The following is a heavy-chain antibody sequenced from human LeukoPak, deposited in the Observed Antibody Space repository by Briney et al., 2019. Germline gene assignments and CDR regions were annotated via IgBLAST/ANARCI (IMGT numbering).Heavy chain of an antibody. J-gene: IGHJ3*02. CDR3: ARTPDVLVVAATQDAFDI. V-gene: IGHV4-38-2*02. CDR1: GYSISSGYY. CDR2: IYPTGST. D-gene: IGHD2-15*01. Sequence: SETLSLTCTVSGYSISSGYYWGWIRQPPGKGLEWIGNIYPTGSTNYKPSLKSRVTISVDTSKNQFSLKLSSVTAADTAVYYCARTPDVLVVAATQDAFDIWGQGTMVTVSS.